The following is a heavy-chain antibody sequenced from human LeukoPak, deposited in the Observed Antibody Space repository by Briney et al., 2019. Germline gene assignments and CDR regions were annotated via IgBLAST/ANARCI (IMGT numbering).Heavy chain of an antibody. CDR1: GGSISSYY. V-gene: IGHV4-59*08. J-gene: IGHJ6*02. D-gene: IGHD3-10*01. Sequence: SETLSLTCTVSGGSISSYYWSWIRQPPGKGLEWIGYIYYGGSTNYNPSLKSRVTISVDTSKNQFSLKLSSVTAADTAVYYCARLPYYYGSGSYYNPKNYYYYGMDVWGQGTTVTVSS. CDR3: ARLPYYYGSGSYYNPKNYYYYGMDV. CDR2: IYYGGST.